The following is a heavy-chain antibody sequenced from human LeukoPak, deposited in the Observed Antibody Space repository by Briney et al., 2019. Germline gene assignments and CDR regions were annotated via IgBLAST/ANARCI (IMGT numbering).Heavy chain of an antibody. V-gene: IGHV3-48*01. CDR1: GFTFSSYS. Sequence: QSGGSLRLSCAASGFTFSSYSMNWVRQAPGKGLEWVSYISSSSSTIYYADSVKGRFTISRDNAKNSLYLQMNSLRAEDTAVYYCASLAGLVPVDYWGQGTLVTVSS. CDR3: ASLAGLVPVDY. D-gene: IGHD6-19*01. J-gene: IGHJ4*02. CDR2: ISSSSSTI.